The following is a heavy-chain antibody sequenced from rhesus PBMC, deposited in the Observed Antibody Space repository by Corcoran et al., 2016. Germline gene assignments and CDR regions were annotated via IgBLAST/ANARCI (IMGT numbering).Heavy chain of an antibody. D-gene: IGHD2-21*01. J-gene: IGHJ2*01. CDR1: GDSISSSNW. CDR3: ARDRVGYFDL. Sequence: QVQLQEPGPGLVKPSETLSLTCAVSGDSISSSNWRNWIRQPPGKGLGWIGYISGSDSTYYTPSLKGLVTISPDTSKNQFSRKLSSMTAANSSVYFCARDRVGYFDLWGPGTPITISA. V-gene: IGHV4-65*01. CDR2: ISGSDST.